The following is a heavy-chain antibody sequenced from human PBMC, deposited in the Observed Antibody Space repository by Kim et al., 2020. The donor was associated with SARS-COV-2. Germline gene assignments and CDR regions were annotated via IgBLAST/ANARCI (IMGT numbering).Heavy chain of an antibody. CDR1: GYTFSDFV. CDR3: ARNGDYSDSSGYRYVDY. D-gene: IGHD3-22*01. V-gene: IGHV1-3*01. Sequence: ASVKVSCKASGYTFSDFVIHWVRQAPGQRFEWMGWINADNGNTKYSQKLQGRVTITRDTSASTAYMELSSLRSEDTAVYYCARNGDYSDSSGYRYVDYWGQGTLVTVSP. CDR2: INADNGNT. J-gene: IGHJ4*02.